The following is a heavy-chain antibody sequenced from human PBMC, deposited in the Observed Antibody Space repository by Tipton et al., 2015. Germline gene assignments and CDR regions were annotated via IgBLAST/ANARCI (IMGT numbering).Heavy chain of an antibody. V-gene: IGHV4-59*01. J-gene: IGHJ6*02. CDR3: ARDLEHGMDV. CDR1: GGSFSTYY. Sequence: TLSLTCAVSGGSFSTYYWSWIRQPPGKGLEWIGYISQRDGTNYNPSLKSRVTISTDTSKNQFFLNLTSVTAADTAVYFCARDLEHGMDVWGQGTTVTVS. D-gene: IGHD5-24*01. CDR2: ISQRDGT.